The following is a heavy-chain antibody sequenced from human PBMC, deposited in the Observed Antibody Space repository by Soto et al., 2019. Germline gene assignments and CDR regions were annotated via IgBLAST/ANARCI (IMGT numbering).Heavy chain of an antibody. CDR1: GSISTTPP. CDR2: ISGRGTNT. J-gene: IGHJ4*02. Sequence: EVQLLESGGGLVQPGGSLRLSCAASGSISTTPPLSWVRQAPGKGLEWVSTISGRGTNTYYADSVKGRFTISRDNLKNTVNLQMNGLGVEDTAIYYCATSFRYFDNWGQGTRVTVSS. V-gene: IGHV3-23*01. CDR3: ATSFRYFDN.